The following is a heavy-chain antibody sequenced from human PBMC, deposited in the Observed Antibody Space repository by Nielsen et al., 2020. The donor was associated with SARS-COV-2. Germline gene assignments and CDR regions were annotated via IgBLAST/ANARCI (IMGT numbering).Heavy chain of an antibody. D-gene: IGHD6-19*01. V-gene: IGHV4-39*07. CDR1: GASISSSSYH. CDR2: IHQSGST. CDR3: ARCSERYFYYYGMDV. Sequence: GSLRLSCTVSGASISSSSYHWGWIRQPPGKGLEWIGSIHQSGSTYYNPSLKSRVTMSVDTSRNQFSLKLDSVTAADTAVYYCARCSERYFYYYGMDVWGRGTTVTVSS. J-gene: IGHJ6*02.